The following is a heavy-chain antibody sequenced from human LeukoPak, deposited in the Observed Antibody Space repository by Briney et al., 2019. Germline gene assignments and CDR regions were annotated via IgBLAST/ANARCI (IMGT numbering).Heavy chain of an antibody. Sequence: QTGGSLRLSCVASGFTLRSYVMNWVRQTPGKGLEWVSSISGSGDSTFYADSVKGRFSISRDNSKNTLYLQMNSLRAEDTAVCYCAKGIRSTVTPVLSDYWGQGTLVTVSS. J-gene: IGHJ4*02. D-gene: IGHD4-17*01. CDR2: ISGSGDST. CDR3: AKGIRSTVTPVLSDY. CDR1: GFTLRSYV. V-gene: IGHV3-23*01.